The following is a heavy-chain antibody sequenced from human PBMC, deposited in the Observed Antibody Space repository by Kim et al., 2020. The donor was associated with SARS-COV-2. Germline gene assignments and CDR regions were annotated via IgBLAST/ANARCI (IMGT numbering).Heavy chain of an antibody. Sequence: YADSVKGRFSIARDNSKSTLCLQINSLRAEDTAIYYCTKFSRRPTKNFDYWGQRTLVTVSS. CDR3: TKFSRRPTKNFDY. V-gene: IGHV3-23*01. J-gene: IGHJ4*02.